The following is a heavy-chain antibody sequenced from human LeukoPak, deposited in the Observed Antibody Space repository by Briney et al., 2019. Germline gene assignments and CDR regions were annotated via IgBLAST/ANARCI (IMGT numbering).Heavy chain of an antibody. CDR3: ALRKSIAARHAFDI. Sequence: ASVKVSCKASGYTFTGDYMHWVRQAPGQGLEWMGWINPNSGGTNYAQKFQGRVTMTRDTSISTAYMELSRLRSDDTAVYYCALRKSIAARHAFDIWGQGTMVTVSS. J-gene: IGHJ3*02. CDR2: INPNSGGT. V-gene: IGHV1-2*02. D-gene: IGHD6-6*01. CDR1: GYTFTGDY.